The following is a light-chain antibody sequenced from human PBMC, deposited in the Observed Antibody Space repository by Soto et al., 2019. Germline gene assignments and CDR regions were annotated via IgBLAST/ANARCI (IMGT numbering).Light chain of an antibody. J-gene: IGKJ3*01. CDR2: ATS. V-gene: IGKV3-20*01. Sequence: EIVLTQSPGTLSLSPGERASLSCRASQSLNRNYVAWYQQKVGQAPRLLIYATSGKATGIPDRFRGSGSGTEFNLTIARLEPEDFAVYYCQRYGLSPPFSFGPRTKVEIK. CDR1: QSLNRNY. CDR3: QRYGLSPPFS.